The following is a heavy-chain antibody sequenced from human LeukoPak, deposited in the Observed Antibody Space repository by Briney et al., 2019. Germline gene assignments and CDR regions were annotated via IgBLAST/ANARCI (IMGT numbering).Heavy chain of an antibody. J-gene: IGHJ4*02. CDR2: IYSGGST. CDR3: ARDRGNYYDSSDYYWDY. Sequence: GGSLRLSRAASGFTVSSNYMSWVRQASGKGLEWVSVIYSGGSTYYADSVKGRFTISRDNSKNTLYLQMNSLRAEDTAVYYCARDRGNYYDSSDYYWDYWGQGTLVTVSS. V-gene: IGHV3-53*01. CDR1: GFTVSSNY. D-gene: IGHD3-22*01.